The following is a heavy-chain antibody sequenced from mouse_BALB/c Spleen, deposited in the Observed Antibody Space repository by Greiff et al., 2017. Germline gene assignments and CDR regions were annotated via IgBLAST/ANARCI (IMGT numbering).Heavy chain of an antibody. CDR2: ISYSGST. CDR3: AREEGSSWYFDV. Sequence: ESGPGLVKPSQSLSLTCTVTGYSITSDYAWNWIRQFPGNKLEWMGYISYSGSTSYNPSLKSRISITRDTSKNQFFLQLNSVTTEDTATYYCAREEGSSWYFDVWGAGTTVTVSS. J-gene: IGHJ1*01. V-gene: IGHV3-2*02. CDR1: GYSITSDYA. D-gene: IGHD1-1*01.